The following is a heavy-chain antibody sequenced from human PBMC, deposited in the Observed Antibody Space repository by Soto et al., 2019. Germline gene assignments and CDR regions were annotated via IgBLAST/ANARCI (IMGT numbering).Heavy chain of an antibody. CDR3: AREGYCTNGVCYTSWFDP. CDR1: GFSLSTSGMR. CDR2: IDWDDDK. Sequence: ESGPTLVNPTQTLTLTCTFSGFSLSTSGMRVSWIRQPPGKALEWLARIDWDDDKFYSTSLKTRLTISKDTSKNQVVLTMTNMDPVDTATYYCAREGYCTNGVCYTSWFDPWGQGTLVTVSS. D-gene: IGHD2-8*01. J-gene: IGHJ5*02. V-gene: IGHV2-70*04.